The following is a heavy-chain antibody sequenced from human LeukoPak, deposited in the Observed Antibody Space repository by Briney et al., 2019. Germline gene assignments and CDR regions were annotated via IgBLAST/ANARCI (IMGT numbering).Heavy chain of an antibody. D-gene: IGHD1-26*01. J-gene: IGHJ4*02. CDR3: ARLIVGANFDY. V-gene: IGHV4-38-2*01. CDR1: GYSISSGYY. CDR2: IYHSGST. Sequence: SETLSLTCAVSGYSISSGYYGGWIRQPPGKGLEWIGSIYHSGSTYYNPSLKSRVTISVDTSKNQFSLKLSSVTAADTAVYYCARLIVGANFDYWGQGTLVTVSS.